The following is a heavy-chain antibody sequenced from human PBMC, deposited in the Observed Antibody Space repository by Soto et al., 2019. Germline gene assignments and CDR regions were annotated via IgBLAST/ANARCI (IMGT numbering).Heavy chain of an antibody. CDR2: IYYSGST. CDR3: ASGPLYCISTSCYQFDY. Sequence: SETLSLTCTVSGGSISSYYWSWIRQPPGKGLEWIGYIYYSGSTNYNPSLKSRVTISVDTSKNQFSLKLSSVTAADTAVYYCASGPLYCISTSCYQFDYWGQGTLVTVSS. CDR1: GGSISSYY. J-gene: IGHJ4*02. D-gene: IGHD2-2*01. V-gene: IGHV4-59*01.